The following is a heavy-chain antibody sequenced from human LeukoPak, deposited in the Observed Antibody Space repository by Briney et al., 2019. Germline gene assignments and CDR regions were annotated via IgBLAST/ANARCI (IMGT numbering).Heavy chain of an antibody. CDR2: ISGSGGST. Sequence: GGSLRLSCAASGFTFSIYAMSWVRQAPGKGLEWVSAISGSGGSTYYADSVKGRFTISRDNSKNTLYLQMNSLRAEDTAVYYCAKGEEMATIGYFDYWGQGTLVTVSS. CDR1: GFTFSIYA. J-gene: IGHJ4*02. CDR3: AKGEEMATIGYFDY. D-gene: IGHD5-24*01. V-gene: IGHV3-23*01.